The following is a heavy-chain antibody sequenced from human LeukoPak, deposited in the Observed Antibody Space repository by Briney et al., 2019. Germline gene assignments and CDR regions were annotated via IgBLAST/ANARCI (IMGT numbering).Heavy chain of an antibody. CDR2: IYYSGST. CDR1: GGSISSGDYY. D-gene: IGHD1-26*01. Sequence: SQTLSLTCTVSGGSISSGDYYWSWIRRPPGKGLEWIGYIYYSGSTYYNPSLKSRVTISVDTSKNQFSLKLSSVTAADTAVYYCARVGIVGATWVDYWGQGTLVTVSS. CDR3: ARVGIVGATWVDY. V-gene: IGHV4-30-4*08. J-gene: IGHJ4*02.